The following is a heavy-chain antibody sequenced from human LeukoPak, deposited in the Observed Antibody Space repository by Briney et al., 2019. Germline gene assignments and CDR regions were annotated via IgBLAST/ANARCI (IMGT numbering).Heavy chain of an antibody. CDR1: GFTVSNNY. J-gene: IGHJ4*02. Sequence: PGGSLRLSCAASGFTVSNNYMSWVRQAPGKGLEWVSSISSSSSYKYYADSVKGRFTISRDNAENSLYLQMNSLRAENTAVYYCSVTWGSSWYYFDYWGQGTLVTVSS. CDR3: SVTWGSSWYYFDY. CDR2: ISSSSSYK. V-gene: IGHV3-21*01. D-gene: IGHD6-13*01.